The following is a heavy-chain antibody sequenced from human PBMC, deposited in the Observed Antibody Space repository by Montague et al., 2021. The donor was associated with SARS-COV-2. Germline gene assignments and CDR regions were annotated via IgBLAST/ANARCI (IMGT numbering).Heavy chain of an antibody. J-gene: IGHJ4*02. CDR3: ARAHSGSWAHLDN. Sequence: TLPLTCTVSCGSISSGSYYWSWIRQPAGKGLEWIGRIYTSGTTDYSFSLKSRVTISVDTSKNQFSLKLTSVTAADTAVYYCARAHSGSWAHLDNWGQGSLVTVSS. CDR2: IYTSGTT. CDR1: CGSISSGSYY. D-gene: IGHD5-12*01. V-gene: IGHV4-61*02.